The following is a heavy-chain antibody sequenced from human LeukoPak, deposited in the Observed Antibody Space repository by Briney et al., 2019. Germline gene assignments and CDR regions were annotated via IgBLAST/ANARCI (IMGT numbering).Heavy chain of an antibody. CDR1: GFTFSSYE. Sequence: GGSLRLSCAASGFTFSSYEMNWVRQAPGKGLEWVSYISSSGSTIYYADSVKGRFTISRDNAKNSLYLQMNSLRDEDTAVYYCARCSGVFGSSGYWGQGTLVTVSS. CDR2: ISSSGSTI. V-gene: IGHV3-48*03. D-gene: IGHD6-6*01. J-gene: IGHJ4*02. CDR3: ARCSGVFGSSGY.